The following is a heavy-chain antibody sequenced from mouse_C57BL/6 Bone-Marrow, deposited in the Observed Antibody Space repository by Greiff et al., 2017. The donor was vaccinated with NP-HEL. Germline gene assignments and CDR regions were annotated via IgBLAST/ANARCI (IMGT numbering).Heavy chain of an antibody. Sequence: QVHVKQSGAELARPGASVKMSCKASGYTFTSYTMHWVKQRPGQGLEWIGYINPSSGYTKYNQKFKDKATLTADKSSSTAYMQLSSLTSEDSAVYYCARAYYSYWYFDVWGTGTTVTVSS. CDR3: ARAYYSYWYFDV. V-gene: IGHV1-4*01. CDR2: INPSSGYT. D-gene: IGHD2-12*01. CDR1: GYTFTSYT. J-gene: IGHJ1*03.